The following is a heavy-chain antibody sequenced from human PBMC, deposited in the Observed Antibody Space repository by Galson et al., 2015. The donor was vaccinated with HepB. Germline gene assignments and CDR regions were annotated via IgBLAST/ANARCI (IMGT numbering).Heavy chain of an antibody. CDR3: AGTVSYYFDY. CDR2: IYHSGST. J-gene: IGHJ4*02. CDR1: GGSINSYY. D-gene: IGHD4-17*01. Sequence: SETLSLTCTVSGGSINSYYWSWIRQPPGKGLEWIGEIYHSGSTNYNPSLKSRVTISVDKSKNQFSLKLSSVTAADTAVYYCAGTVSYYFDYWGQGTLVTVSS. V-gene: IGHV4-59*12.